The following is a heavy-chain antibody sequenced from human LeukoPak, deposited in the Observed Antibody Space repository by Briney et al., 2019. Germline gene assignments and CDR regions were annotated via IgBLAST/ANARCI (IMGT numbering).Heavy chain of an antibody. Sequence: SETLSLTCTVGGGSVSSVSYFWGWIRQPPGKGLEWIGSIYYSGSTYYNPSLKSRVTISVDPSKNRFSLKLSSVTVADTAVYYCVSQTPLYSGSFYFDYWGQGTLVTVSS. CDR2: IYYSGST. V-gene: IGHV4-39*01. CDR3: VSQTPLYSGSFYFDY. CDR1: GGSVSSVSYF. D-gene: IGHD1-26*01. J-gene: IGHJ4*02.